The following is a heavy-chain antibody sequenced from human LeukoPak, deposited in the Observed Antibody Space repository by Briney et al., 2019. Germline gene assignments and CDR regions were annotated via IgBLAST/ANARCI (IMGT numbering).Heavy chain of an antibody. J-gene: IGHJ4*02. D-gene: IGHD6-13*01. Sequence: PSETLSLTCTVSGGSISSYYWGWIRQPPGKGLEWIGSIYYSGSTYYNPSLKSRVTISVDTSKNQFSLKLSSVTAADTAVYYCARHIAAAGIDYWGRGTLVTVSS. CDR1: GGSISSYY. CDR3: ARHIAAAGIDY. CDR2: IYYSGST. V-gene: IGHV4-39*01.